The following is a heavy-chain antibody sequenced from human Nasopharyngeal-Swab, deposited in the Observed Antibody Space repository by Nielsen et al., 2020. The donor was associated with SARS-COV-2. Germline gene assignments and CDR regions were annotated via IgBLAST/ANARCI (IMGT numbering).Heavy chain of an antibody. CDR2: IYPGDSDT. CDR1: GYKFTSYW. CDR3: ARSGTYYGMDV. J-gene: IGHJ6*02. V-gene: IGHV5-51*01. Sequence: KVSCKGSGYKFTSYWIGWVRQMPGKGLEWMGIIYPGDSDTIYSPSFQGQVTISVDKSINTAFLHSSSLKASDIATYYCARSGTYYGMDVWGQGTTVIVSS. D-gene: IGHD1-26*01.